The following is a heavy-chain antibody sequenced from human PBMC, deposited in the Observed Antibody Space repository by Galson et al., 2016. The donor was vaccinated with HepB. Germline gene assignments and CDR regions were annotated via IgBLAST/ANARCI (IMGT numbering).Heavy chain of an antibody. J-gene: IGHJ6*02. CDR2: ISTDAINK. Sequence: SLRLSCAASGFTFSSYGMHWVRQAPGKGLEWVAVISTDAINKYYADSVRGRFTTSRDDPKNTLYLQMNSLRPEDTAVYYCARPRASNYYYYGMDVWGQGTTVAVSS. V-gene: IGHV3-30*03. CDR1: GFTFSSYG. D-gene: IGHD2-2*01. CDR3: ARPRASNYYYYGMDV.